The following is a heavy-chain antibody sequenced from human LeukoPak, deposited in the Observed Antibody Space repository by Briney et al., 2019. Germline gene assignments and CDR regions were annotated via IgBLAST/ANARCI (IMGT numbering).Heavy chain of an antibody. D-gene: IGHD3-22*01. CDR3: ARELRYYDSSGYYYSYYYYGMDV. CDR2: IWYDGSNK. Sequence: AGGSLRLSCAASGFTFSSYGMHWVRQAPGKGLEWVAVIWYDGSNKYYADSVKGRFTISRDNSKNTLYLQMNSLRAEDTAVYYCARELRYYDSSGYYYSYYYYGMDVWGQGTTVTVSS. V-gene: IGHV3-33*01. J-gene: IGHJ6*02. CDR1: GFTFSSYG.